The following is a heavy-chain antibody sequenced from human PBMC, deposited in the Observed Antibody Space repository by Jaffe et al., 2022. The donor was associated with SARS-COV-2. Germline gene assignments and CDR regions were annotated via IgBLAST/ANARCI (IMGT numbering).Heavy chain of an antibody. J-gene: IGHJ5*01. D-gene: IGHD4-4*01. CDR2: IYSSGID. V-gene: IGHV4-39*01. CDR1: SGSISSSSSY. CDR3: ARHSDYSRWVDPNWFDS. Sequence: QLQLQESGPGLVKPSENLTLICSVSSGSISSSSSYWGWIRQPPGKGLEWIGSIYSSGIDYYNPSLKSRVTISVDTSKNHFSLSLSSVTAADTAMYYCARHSDYSRWVDPNWFDSWGQGTLVIVSS.